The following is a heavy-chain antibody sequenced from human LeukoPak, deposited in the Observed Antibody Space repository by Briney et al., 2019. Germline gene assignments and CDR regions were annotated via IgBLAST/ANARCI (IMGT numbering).Heavy chain of an antibody. CDR1: GGSFSGYY. CDR3: ASFARFIVDY. CDR2: INHSGST. J-gene: IGHJ4*02. Sequence: PSETLSLTCAVYGGSFSGYYWSWIRQPPGKGLEWIGEINHSGSTNYNPSLKSRVTISVDTSKNQFSLKLSSVTAADTAVYYCASFARFIVDYWGQGTLVTVSS. D-gene: IGHD3-16*01. V-gene: IGHV4-34*01.